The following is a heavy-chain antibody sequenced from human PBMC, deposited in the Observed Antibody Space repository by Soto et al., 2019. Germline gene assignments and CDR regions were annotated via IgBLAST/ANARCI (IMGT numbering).Heavy chain of an antibody. J-gene: IGHJ4*02. CDR1: GFTFTSYT. CDR2: ISSSSDYI. D-gene: IGHD6-13*01. Sequence: GSLRLSCAASGFTFTSYTMNWVRQAPGKGLEWVSSISSSSDYIYYADSMKGRVTISRDNAKNSLFLDMNSLTGEDTAVYYCARARVYATGPLDFWGQGTLVTVSS. V-gene: IGHV3-21*06. CDR3: ARARVYATGPLDF.